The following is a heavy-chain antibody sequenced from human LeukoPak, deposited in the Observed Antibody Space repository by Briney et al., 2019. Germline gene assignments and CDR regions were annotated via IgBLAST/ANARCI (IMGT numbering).Heavy chain of an antibody. J-gene: IGHJ3*02. CDR2: IYSGGST. D-gene: IGHD3-10*01. CDR3: ARGPLWFGESRASDI. CDR1: GFTVSSNY. V-gene: IGHV3-53*01. Sequence: GGSLRLSCAASGFTVSSNYMSWVRQAPGKGLEWVSVIYSGGSTYYADSVKGRFTISRDNSKNTLYLQMNSLRAEDTAVYYCARGPLWFGESRASDIWGQGTMVTVSS.